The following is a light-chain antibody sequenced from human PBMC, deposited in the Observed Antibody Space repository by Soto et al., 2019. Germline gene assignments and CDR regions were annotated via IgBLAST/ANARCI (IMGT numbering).Light chain of an antibody. Sequence: EIVLTQSPGTLSLSPGERGTLSCRASQSVSSGYLAWYQQKPGQAPRLLIYDASSRATGIPDRFSGSGSGTDFTLTISRLEPEDFAVYYCQQYGGSSRTFGQGTKVDIK. CDR1: QSVSSGY. J-gene: IGKJ1*01. CDR3: QQYGGSSRT. V-gene: IGKV3-20*01. CDR2: DAS.